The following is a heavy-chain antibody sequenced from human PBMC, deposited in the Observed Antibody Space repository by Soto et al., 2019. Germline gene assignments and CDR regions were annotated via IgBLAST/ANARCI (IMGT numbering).Heavy chain of an antibody. D-gene: IGHD5-12*01. CDR1: GFTFSDYN. Sequence: PGGALRLSCAASGFTFSDYNMHWVRQAPGKGLEWVAVIWYDGSNKYYADSVKGRFTISRDNSKNTLYLQMNSLRAEDTAVYYCARDQKEWGYSGSPQGNSRVFDYWGQGTLVTVSS. J-gene: IGHJ4*02. CDR3: ARDQKEWGYSGSPQGNSRVFDY. V-gene: IGHV3-33*08. CDR2: IWYDGSNK.